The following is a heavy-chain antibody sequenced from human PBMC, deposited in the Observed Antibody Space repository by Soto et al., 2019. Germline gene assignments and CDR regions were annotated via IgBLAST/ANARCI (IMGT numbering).Heavy chain of an antibody. CDR2: MNPNSGNT. CDR1: GYTFTSYD. CDR3: AGGGYDSSCYYSYYFDY. V-gene: IGHV1-8*01. D-gene: IGHD3-22*01. Sequence: QVQLVQSGAEVKKPGASVKVSCKASGYTFTSYDINWVRQATGQGLEWMGWMNPNSGNTGYAQKFQGTVTMTRNTAISTAYRELSRLRSEDTAVYYCAGGGYDSSCYYSYYFDYWCQGTLVTVSS. J-gene: IGHJ4*02.